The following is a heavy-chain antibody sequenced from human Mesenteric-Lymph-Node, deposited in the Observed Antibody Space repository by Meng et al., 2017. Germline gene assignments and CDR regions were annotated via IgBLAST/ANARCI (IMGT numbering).Heavy chain of an antibody. J-gene: IGHJ4*02. CDR1: GGSISSSRHY. V-gene: IGHV4-39*01. CDR2: IYYSGST. D-gene: IGHD5-12*01. Sequence: PPLKGAGPGLVKPSETLSLTCTVSGGSISSSRHYWGWIRQPPGKGLEWIGSIYYSGSTYYNPSLRSRVTMSLDTSKNQFSLKLSSVTATDTAVYYCARHDGGYGDYFDHWGQGTLVTVSS. CDR3: ARHDGGYGDYFDH.